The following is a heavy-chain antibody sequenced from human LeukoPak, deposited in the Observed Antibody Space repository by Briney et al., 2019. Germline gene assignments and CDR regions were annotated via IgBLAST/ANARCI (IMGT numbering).Heavy chain of an antibody. CDR1: GYTFTSYD. D-gene: IGHD3-10*01. Sequence: ASVKVSCKASGYTFTSYDINWVRQATGQGLEWMGWMNPNSGNTGYAQKFQGRVTITRNTSVSTAYMELSSLRSEDTAVYYCATSPRGTSAYYFDYWGQGTLVTVSS. J-gene: IGHJ4*02. CDR2: MNPNSGNT. CDR3: ATSPRGTSAYYFDY. V-gene: IGHV1-8*03.